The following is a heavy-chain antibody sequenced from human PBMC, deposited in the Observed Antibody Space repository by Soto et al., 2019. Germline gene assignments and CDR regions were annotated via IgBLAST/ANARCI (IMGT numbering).Heavy chain of an antibody. Sequence: QVQLVESGGGLVKPGGSLRLSCVASGFTFSDYYMSWIRQAPGKGLEWVSYISSSSSYTNYADSVKGRFTISRDNAKNSLYLQMNSVRAEDTAVYYCARDRYSSSWDKFDYWGQGTLVTVSS. CDR2: ISSSSSYT. D-gene: IGHD6-13*01. V-gene: IGHV3-11*06. CDR3: ARDRYSSSWDKFDY. J-gene: IGHJ4*02. CDR1: GFTFSDYY.